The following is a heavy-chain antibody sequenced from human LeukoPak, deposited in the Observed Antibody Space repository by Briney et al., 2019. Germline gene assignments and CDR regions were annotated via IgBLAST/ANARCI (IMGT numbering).Heavy chain of an antibody. V-gene: IGHV1-18*01. J-gene: IGHJ6*02. D-gene: IGHD2-21*02. CDR2: ISAYNGNT. CDR1: GYTFTSYG. CDR3: ARQSKVTIHGMDV. Sequence: GASVKVSCRASGYTFTSYGISWVRQAPGQGLEWMGWISAYNGNTNYAQKLQGRVTMTTGTSTSTAYMELRSLRSDDTAVYYCARQSKVTIHGMDVWGQGTTVTVSS.